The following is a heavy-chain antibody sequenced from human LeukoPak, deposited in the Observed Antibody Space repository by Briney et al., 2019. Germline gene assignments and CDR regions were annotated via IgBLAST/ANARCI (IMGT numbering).Heavy chain of an antibody. J-gene: IGHJ4*02. CDR1: GFTFSNAW. V-gene: IGHV3-15*01. Sequence: GGSLRLSCAASGFTFSNAWMSWVRQAPGKGLEWVGRIKDKTDGGTTDYAAPVKGRFTISRDDSKNTLYLQMNSLRAEDTAVYYCARDPAMQTWLSAYYFDYWGQGTQVSVSS. CDR2: IKDKTDGGTT. CDR3: ARDPAMQTWLSAYYFDY. D-gene: IGHD3-22*01.